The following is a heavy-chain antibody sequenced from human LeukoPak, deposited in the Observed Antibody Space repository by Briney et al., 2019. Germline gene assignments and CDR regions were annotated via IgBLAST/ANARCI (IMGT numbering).Heavy chain of an antibody. V-gene: IGHV7-4-1*02. CDR2: INTNTGNP. CDR1: GYTFTSYA. Sequence: ASVKVSCKASGYTFTSYAMNWVRQAPGQGLEWMGWINTNTGNPTYAQGFTGRFVFSLDTSVSTAYLQISSLKAEDTAVYYCARVNWNYNLPSNWFDPRGQGTLVTVPS. D-gene: IGHD1-7*01. J-gene: IGHJ5*02. CDR3: ARVNWNYNLPSNWFDP.